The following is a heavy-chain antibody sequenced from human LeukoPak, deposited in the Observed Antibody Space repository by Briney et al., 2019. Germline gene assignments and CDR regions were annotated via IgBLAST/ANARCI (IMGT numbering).Heavy chain of an antibody. CDR2: MNPNSGNT. D-gene: IGHD3-10*01. V-gene: IGHV1-8*01. J-gene: IGHJ4*02. CDR1: GYTFTSYD. Sequence: ASVKVSCRASGYTFTSYDINWVRQATGQGLEWMGWMNPNSGNTGYAQKIQGRVTMTRNTSISTAYMELSSLRSEDTAVYYCARAIMVRGVIIPYRRAIYFDYWGQGTLVTVSS. CDR3: ARAIMVRGVIIPYRRAIYFDY.